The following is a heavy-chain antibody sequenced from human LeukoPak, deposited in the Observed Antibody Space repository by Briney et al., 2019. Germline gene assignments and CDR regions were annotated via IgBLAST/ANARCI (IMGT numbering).Heavy chain of an antibody. V-gene: IGHV4-34*01. D-gene: IGHD1-26*01. Sequence: SETLSLTCAVYGGSFSGYYWSWIRQPPGKGLEWIGEINHSGSTNYNPSLKSRVTISVDTSKNQFSLKLSSVTAADTAVYYCASPGSGRHAFDIWGQGTVVTVSS. CDR1: GGSFSGYY. CDR3: ASPGSGRHAFDI. CDR2: INHSGST. J-gene: IGHJ3*02.